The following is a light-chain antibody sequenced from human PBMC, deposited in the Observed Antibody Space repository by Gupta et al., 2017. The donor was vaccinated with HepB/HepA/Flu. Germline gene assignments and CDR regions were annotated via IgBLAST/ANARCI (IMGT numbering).Light chain of an antibody. V-gene: IGKV3-11*01. CDR3: QQRSNWPGT. CDR1: QSVSSY. Sequence: EIVLTESPATLSLSPGVRDTLSCRASQSVSSYLVWYQQKPGQAPRLLIYDASNRATGSPARFSGSGSGTDVTLTSSSLEPEDFAVYYCQQRSNWPGTFGQGTKLEIK. J-gene: IGKJ2*01. CDR2: DAS.